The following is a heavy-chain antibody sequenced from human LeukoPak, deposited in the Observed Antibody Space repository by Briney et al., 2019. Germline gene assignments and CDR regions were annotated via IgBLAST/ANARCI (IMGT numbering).Heavy chain of an antibody. D-gene: IGHD5-24*01. CDR1: GYSISSGYY. Sequence: PSETLSLTCAVSGYSISSGYYWGWIRQPPGKGLEWIGSIYHSGSTYYNPSLMSRVTISVDTSKNQFSLKLSSVTAADTAVYYSASQDGYIYHDWFEPWGQGTLVTVSS. J-gene: IGHJ5*02. CDR3: ASQDGYIYHDWFEP. CDR2: IYHSGST. V-gene: IGHV4-38-2*01.